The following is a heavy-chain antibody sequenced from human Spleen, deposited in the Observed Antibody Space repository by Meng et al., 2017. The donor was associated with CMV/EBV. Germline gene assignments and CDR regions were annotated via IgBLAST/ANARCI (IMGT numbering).Heavy chain of an antibody. J-gene: IGHJ4*02. CDR2: IYWDDDK. V-gene: IGHV2-5*02. CDR1: GFPLSTSGVG. D-gene: IGHD3-9*01. CDR3: AHRDDILTGRDY. Sequence: TLKGSCPPPGQPHQTLTLTCTFSGFPLSTSGVGVGWIRQPPGKALEWLALIYWDDDKRYSPSLKSRLTITKDTSKNQVVLTMTNMDPVDTATYYCAHRDDILTGRDYWGQGTLVTVSS.